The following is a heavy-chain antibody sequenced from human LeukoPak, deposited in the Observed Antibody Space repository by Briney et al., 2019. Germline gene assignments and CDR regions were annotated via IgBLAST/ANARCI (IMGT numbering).Heavy chain of an antibody. V-gene: IGHV3-66*01. CDR1: GFTVSSNY. Sequence: GGSLRLSCAASGFTVSSNYMSWVRQAPGKGLEWVSVINTDGTTHYADSVKGRFTISRDSSKNTLYLQMSSLRAEDTAVYYCARSASYDSTSYYIYYFLDVWGKGTTVTISS. CDR2: INTDGTT. D-gene: IGHD3-22*01. CDR3: ARSASYDSTSYYIYYFLDV. J-gene: IGHJ6*03.